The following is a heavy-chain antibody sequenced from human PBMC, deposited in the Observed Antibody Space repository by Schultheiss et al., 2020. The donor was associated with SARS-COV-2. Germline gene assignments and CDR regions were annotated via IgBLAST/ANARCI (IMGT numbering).Heavy chain of an antibody. V-gene: IGHV1-18*01. CDR2: ISAYNGNT. J-gene: IGHJ6*03. CDR3: ARVLEEIWVVRAIEEVYYYMDV. Sequence: ASVKVSCKASGYTFTSYGISWVRQAPGQGLEWMGWISAYNGNTNYAQKLQGRVTMTTDTSTSTAYMELRSLRSDDTAVYYCARVLEEIWVVRAIEEVYYYMDVWGKGTTVTVSS. CDR1: GYTFTSYG. D-gene: IGHD3-10*01.